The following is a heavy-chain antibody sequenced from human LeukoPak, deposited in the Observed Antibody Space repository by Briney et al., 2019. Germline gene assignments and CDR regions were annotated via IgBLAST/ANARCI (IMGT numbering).Heavy chain of an antibody. V-gene: IGHV1-2*02. J-gene: IGHJ3*02. D-gene: IGHD2-15*01. CDR1: RYTFTGYY. CDR3: ARYLAAPYDAFDI. Sequence: AAVTVSYKASRYTFTGYYMHWVRQAPGQGLEWMGWINSNSGGVHYAQNFQGRVTMTRDTSISTAYMDLTRLRYDDTAVYFCARYLAAPYDAFDIWGQGTMVTVSS. CDR2: INSNSGGV.